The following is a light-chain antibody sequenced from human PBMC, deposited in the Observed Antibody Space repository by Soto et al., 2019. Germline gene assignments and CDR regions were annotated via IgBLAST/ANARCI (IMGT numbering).Light chain of an antibody. V-gene: IGKV3-20*01. CDR2: GAS. CDR1: QSVSSSY. CDR3: QQYGRT. J-gene: IGKJ4*01. Sequence: EIVLTKSPGTLSLSPGERATLTCRASQSVSSSYLAWYQQKPGQAPGLLIYGASSRATGIPDRFSGSGSGTDFTLTISRLEPEDSAVYYCQQYGRTFGGGTKVDIK.